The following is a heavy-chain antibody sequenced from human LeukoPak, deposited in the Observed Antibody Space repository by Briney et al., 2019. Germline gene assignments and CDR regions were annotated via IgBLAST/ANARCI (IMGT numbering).Heavy chain of an antibody. V-gene: IGHV4-34*01. CDR1: GGSFSGYY. D-gene: IGHD3-22*01. CDR2: INHSGST. Sequence: SEILSLTCAVYGGSFSGYYWSWIRQPPGKGLEWIGEINHSGSTNYNPSLKSRVTISVDTSKNQFPLKLSSVTAADTAVYYCARANYYDSTGYLPVVYPSDFWGQGTLVTVSS. J-gene: IGHJ4*02. CDR3: ARANYYDSTGYLPVVYPSDF.